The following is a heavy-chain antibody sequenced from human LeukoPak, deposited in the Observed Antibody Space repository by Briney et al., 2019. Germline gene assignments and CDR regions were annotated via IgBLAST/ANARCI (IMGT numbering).Heavy chain of an antibody. CDR1: GYTFTSYY. V-gene: IGHV1-46*01. CDR2: INPSGGST. D-gene: IGHD2-21*02. Sequence: ASVKVSCKASGYTFTSYYMHWVRQAPGQGLEWMGIINPSGGSTSYAQKFQGRVTMTRDTSTSTVYMELSSLRSEDTAVYYCAAATLAYCGGDCPTLAFDIWGQGTMVTVSS. J-gene: IGHJ3*02. CDR3: AAATLAYCGGDCPTLAFDI.